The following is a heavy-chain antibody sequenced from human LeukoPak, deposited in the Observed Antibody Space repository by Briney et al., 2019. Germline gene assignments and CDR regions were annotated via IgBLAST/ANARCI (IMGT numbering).Heavy chain of an antibody. J-gene: IGHJ4*02. CDR1: GFIFSHYG. CDR2: IQNDASTE. V-gene: IGHV3-33*05. Sequence: GGSLRLSCAASGFIFSHYGMHWVRQAPGKGLEWVAVIQNDASTENFADSVKGRFTISRDNSKNTVFLQMNSLRVEDTAVYYCARELSQIVWGGLDYGGQGTLVSVSS. CDR3: ARELSQIVWGGLDY. D-gene: IGHD2-21*01.